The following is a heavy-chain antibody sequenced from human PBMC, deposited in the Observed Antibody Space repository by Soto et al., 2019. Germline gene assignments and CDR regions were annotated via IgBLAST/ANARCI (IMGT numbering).Heavy chain of an antibody. CDR2: ISSSSSTI. Sequence: PVGSRRLSCAASGFNFSSYSMNWVRQAPGKGLEWVSYISSSSSTIYYADSVKGRFTISRDNAKNSLYLQMNSLRDEDTAVYYCARDGYLVSEGHFDYWGQGTLVTVSS. D-gene: IGHD3-9*01. J-gene: IGHJ4*02. CDR1: GFNFSSYS. V-gene: IGHV3-48*02. CDR3: ARDGYLVSEGHFDY.